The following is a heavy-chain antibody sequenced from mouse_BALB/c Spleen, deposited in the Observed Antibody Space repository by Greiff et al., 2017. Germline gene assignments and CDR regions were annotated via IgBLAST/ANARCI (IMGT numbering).Heavy chain of an antibody. J-gene: IGHJ4*01. V-gene: IGHV5-9-4*01. D-gene: IGHD2-1*01. CDR2: ISSGGSYT. CDR3: ARALLYGKSAMDY. Sequence: DVMLVESGGGLVKPGGSLKLSCAASGFTFSSYAMSWVRQSPEKRLEWVAEISSGGSYTYYPDTVTGRFTISRDNAKNTLYLEMSSLRSEDTAMYYCARALLYGKSAMDYWGQGTSVTVSS. CDR1: GFTFSSYA.